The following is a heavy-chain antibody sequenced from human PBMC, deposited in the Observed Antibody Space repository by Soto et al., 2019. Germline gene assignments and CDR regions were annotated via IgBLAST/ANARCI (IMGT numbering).Heavy chain of an antibody. Sequence: SETLSLTCSVSGGSISSYYWSWIRQPPGKGLEWIGYIYYSGSTNYNPSLKSRVTISVDASKKRISLKLSSVTAPDTAVYDCARHVDTSYGIDGWAQGTTVTFSS. J-gene: IGHJ6*02. CDR2: IYYSGST. V-gene: IGHV4-59*08. CDR1: GGSISSYY. CDR3: ARHVDTSYGIDG. D-gene: IGHD5-18*01.